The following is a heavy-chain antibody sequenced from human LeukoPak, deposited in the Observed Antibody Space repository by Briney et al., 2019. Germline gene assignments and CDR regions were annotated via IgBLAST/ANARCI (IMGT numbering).Heavy chain of an antibody. Sequence: HWASVKVSCKASGYTFTSYGISWVRQAPGQGLEWMGLISAYNGNTNYAQKLQGRVTMTTDTSTSTAYMELRSLRSDDTAVYYCARDTPRSYYDSSGYRYFDYWGQGTLVTVSS. D-gene: IGHD3-22*01. CDR3: ARDTPRSYYDSSGYRYFDY. V-gene: IGHV1-18*01. J-gene: IGHJ4*02. CDR2: ISAYNGNT. CDR1: GYTFTSYG.